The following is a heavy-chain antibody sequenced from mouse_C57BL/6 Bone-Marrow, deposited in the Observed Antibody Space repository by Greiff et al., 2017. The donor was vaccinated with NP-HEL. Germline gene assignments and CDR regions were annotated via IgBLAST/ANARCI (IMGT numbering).Heavy chain of an antibody. Sequence: EVQVVESGGGLVKPGGSLKLSCAASGFTFSDYGMHWVRQAPEKGLEWVAYISSGSSTIYYADTVKGRFTISRDNAKNTLFLQMTSLRSEDTAMYYCERQGYYYGSSYDYYAMDYWGQGTSVTVSS. V-gene: IGHV5-17*01. D-gene: IGHD1-1*01. CDR1: GFTFSDYG. J-gene: IGHJ4*01. CDR2: ISSGSSTI. CDR3: ERQGYYYGSSYDYYAMDY.